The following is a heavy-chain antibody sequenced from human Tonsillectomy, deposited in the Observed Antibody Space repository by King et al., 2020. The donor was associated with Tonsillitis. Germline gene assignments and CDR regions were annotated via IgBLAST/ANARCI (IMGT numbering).Heavy chain of an antibody. CDR2: MYTSGST. D-gene: IGHD3-16*01. CDR3: ARGGGLLKNP. J-gene: IGHJ5*02. Sequence: VQLQESGPGLVKPSETLSLTCTVSGVSISTFYWTWIRQPAGKGLEWIGRMYTSGSTNYNPSLKSRVTMSVDTSKNQFSLKLSSVTAADTAVYYCARGGGLLKNPWGQGTLVTVSS. V-gene: IGHV4-4*07. CDR1: GVSISTFY.